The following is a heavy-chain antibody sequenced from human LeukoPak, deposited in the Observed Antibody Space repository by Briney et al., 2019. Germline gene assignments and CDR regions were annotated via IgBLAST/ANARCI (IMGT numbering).Heavy chain of an antibody. D-gene: IGHD2/OR15-2a*01. CDR2: INHSGST. CDR3: ARAGTQEYYHYYYYMDV. V-gene: IGHV4-34*01. CDR1: GGSFSGYY. Sequence: SETLSLTCAVYGGSFSGYYWSWIRQPPGKGLEWIGEINHSGSTNYNPSLKSRVTISVDTSKNQFSLKLSSVTAADTAVYYCARAGTQEYYHYYYYMDVWGKGTTVTVSS. J-gene: IGHJ6*03.